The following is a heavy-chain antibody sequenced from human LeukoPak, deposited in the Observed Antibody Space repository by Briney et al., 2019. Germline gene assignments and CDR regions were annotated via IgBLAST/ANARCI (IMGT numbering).Heavy chain of an antibody. CDR3: ARGIWYSGSYDYYYYYMDV. V-gene: IGHV1-69*13. J-gene: IGHJ6*03. Sequence: GASVKVSCKASGYTFTSYGISWVRQAPGQGLEWMGGIIPIFGTANYAQKFQGRVTITADESTSTAYMELSSLRSEDTAVYYCARGIWYSGSYDYYYYYMDVWGKGTTVTVSS. CDR2: IIPIFGTA. D-gene: IGHD1-26*01. CDR1: GYTFTSYG.